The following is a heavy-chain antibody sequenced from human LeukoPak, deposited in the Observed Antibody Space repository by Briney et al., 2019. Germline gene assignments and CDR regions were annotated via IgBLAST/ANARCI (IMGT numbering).Heavy chain of an antibody. D-gene: IGHD3-22*01. J-gene: IGHJ3*02. V-gene: IGHV4-59*11. CDR2: IYYSGTT. CDR3: ARVHDSSGYDAFDI. CDR1: GGSISSHY. Sequence: SETLSLTCAVSGGSISSHYWSWIRQPPGKGLEWIGYIYYSGTTNYSPSLKSRVTISVDTSKNQFSLKLSSVTAADTAVYYCARVHDSSGYDAFDIWGQGTMVTVSS.